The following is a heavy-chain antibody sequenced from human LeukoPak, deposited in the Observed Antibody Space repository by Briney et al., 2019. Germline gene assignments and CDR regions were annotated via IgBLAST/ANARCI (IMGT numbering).Heavy chain of an antibody. V-gene: IGHV3-73*01. D-gene: IGHD6-19*01. Sequence: PGRSLRLSCAASGFTFSSYAMHWVRQASGKGLEWVGRIRSKANSYATAYAASVKGRFTISRDDSKNTAYLQMNSLKTEDTAVYYCTSSSGPLYWGQGTLVTVSS. J-gene: IGHJ4*02. CDR1: GFTFSSYA. CDR3: TSSSGPLY. CDR2: IRSKANSYAT.